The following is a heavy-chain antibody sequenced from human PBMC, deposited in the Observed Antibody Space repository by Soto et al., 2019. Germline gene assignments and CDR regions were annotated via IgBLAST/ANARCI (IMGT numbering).Heavy chain of an antibody. CDR1: GGTFNSYA. CDR3: ASHYDSGGYYYRGLDY. D-gene: IGHD3-22*01. CDR2: IIPIFGTA. Sequence: QVQLVQSGAEVKKPGSSVKVSCKASGGTFNSYAISWVRQAPGQGLEWMGGIIPIFGTADYAQKFQGRVTITAAESTSTAYMGLSRLRSEDTAVYYCASHYDSGGYYYRGLDYWGQGTLVTVSS. V-gene: IGHV1-69*12. J-gene: IGHJ4*02.